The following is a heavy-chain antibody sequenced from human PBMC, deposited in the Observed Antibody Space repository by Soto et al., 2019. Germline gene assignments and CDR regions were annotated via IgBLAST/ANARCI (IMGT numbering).Heavy chain of an antibody. J-gene: IGHJ4*02. CDR1: GFIFSDYA. Sequence: EVHLLESGGDLVQPGGSLRLSCVASGFIFSDYAMTWVRQAPGKGLEWVSTIGVSGGDTYYADSVKGRFTITRDNSKNTVYGQMNSLRAEDTAVYYCVKRAVTGVWWFFDHWGQGALVAVSS. CDR2: IGVSGGDT. CDR3: VKRAVTGVWWFFDH. D-gene: IGHD6-19*01. V-gene: IGHV3-23*01.